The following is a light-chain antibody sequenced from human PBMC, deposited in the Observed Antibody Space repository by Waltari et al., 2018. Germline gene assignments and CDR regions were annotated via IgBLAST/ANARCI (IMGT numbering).Light chain of an antibody. CDR3: QVWDGTSDHHVV. Sequence: SYVLTQPPSVSVAPGKTARITCGGNNIGSKSVHWYQQKPGQAPVLVIYLDRDRPSGIPERFSGFNSGNTATLTISRVEAGDEADYYCQVWDGTSDHHVVFGGGTKLTVL. CDR1: NIGSKS. V-gene: IGLV3-21*04. J-gene: IGLJ2*01. CDR2: LDR.